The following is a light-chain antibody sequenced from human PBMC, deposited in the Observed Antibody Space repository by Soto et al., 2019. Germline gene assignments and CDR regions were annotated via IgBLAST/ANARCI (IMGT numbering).Light chain of an antibody. V-gene: IGLV1-44*01. J-gene: IGLJ1*01. CDR2: NND. CDR3: AAWDDRLCGRV. Sequence: QSVLTQPPSASGTPGQRVTISCSGSSSNIGANTVNWYQQLPGTAPKLLISNNDQRPSGVPDRFSGSKSGTSASLAISGLQAGDDADYYCAAWDDRLCGRVFGSGTKLTVL. CDR1: SSNIGANT.